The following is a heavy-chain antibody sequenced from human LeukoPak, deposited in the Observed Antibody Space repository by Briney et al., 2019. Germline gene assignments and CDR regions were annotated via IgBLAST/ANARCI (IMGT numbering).Heavy chain of an antibody. J-gene: IGHJ4*02. Sequence: SETLSLTCTVSGGSISSSSYSWGWIRQPPGKGLDWIGNIYYSGSTFYNPSLKSRVTISVDTSKNQFSLKLSSVTAADTAVYYCARLAYCGGDCYSGFDYWGQGTLVSVSS. D-gene: IGHD2-21*01. CDR1: GGSISSSSYS. V-gene: IGHV4-39*01. CDR3: ARLAYCGGDCYSGFDY. CDR2: IYYSGST.